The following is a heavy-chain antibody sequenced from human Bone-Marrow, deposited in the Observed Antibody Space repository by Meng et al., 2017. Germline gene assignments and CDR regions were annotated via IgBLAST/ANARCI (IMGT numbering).Heavy chain of an antibody. V-gene: IGHV3-23*04. CDR2: ISSSGDSS. J-gene: IGHJ4*02. CDR3: TLDTAMIN. D-gene: IGHD5-18*01. CDR1: GFTFRSYA. Sequence: VRRVGSGGGLLQPGGSLRLACAASGFTFRSYAMNWVRQAPGEGLEWVSTISSSGDSSYYADSVEDRFTISRDNFKNTLYLRMNSLRAEDTAIYYCTLDTAMINWGQGTLVTVSS.